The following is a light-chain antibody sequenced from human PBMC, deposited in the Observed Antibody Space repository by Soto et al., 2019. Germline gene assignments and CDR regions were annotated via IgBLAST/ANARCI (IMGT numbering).Light chain of an antibody. CDR1: QSVSSN. CDR3: QQYGSSPWT. Sequence: ETVLTQTPGTQSLSPGERATLSCRASQSVSSNLAWYQQKPGQAPRLLIYGASSRATGIPDRFSGSGSGTDFTLTIRRLEPVDFAVYYCQQYGSSPWTFGQGTKVEIK. V-gene: IGKV3-20*01. J-gene: IGKJ1*01. CDR2: GAS.